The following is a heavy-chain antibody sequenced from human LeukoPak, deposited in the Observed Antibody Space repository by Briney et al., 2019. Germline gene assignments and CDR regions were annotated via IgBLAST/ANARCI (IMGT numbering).Heavy chain of an antibody. V-gene: IGHV3-21*01. J-gene: IGHJ4*02. CDR2: ISSSSYI. D-gene: IGHD6-19*01. CDR1: GFTFSSYS. Sequence: GGSLRLSCAASGFTFSSYSMNWVRQAPGKGLEWVSSISSSSYIYYADSVKGRFTISRDNSKNTLYLQMNSLRAEDTAVYYCARDVVAVAGTGEVQIDYWGQGTLVTVSS. CDR3: ARDVVAVAGTGEVQIDY.